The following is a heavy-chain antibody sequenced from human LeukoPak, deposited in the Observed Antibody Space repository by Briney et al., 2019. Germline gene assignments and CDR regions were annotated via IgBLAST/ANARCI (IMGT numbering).Heavy chain of an antibody. V-gene: IGHV3-48*01. Sequence: GGSLRLSCAASGFTLSSYSVNWVRQAPGKGLEWVSYISSSSSTIYYADSVKGGFTISRDNAKNSLYLQMNSLRAEDTAVYYCASVPFWSGTSEFDPWGQGTLVTVSS. CDR1: GFTLSSYS. D-gene: IGHD3-3*01. J-gene: IGHJ5*02. CDR3: ASVPFWSGTSEFDP. CDR2: ISSSSSTI.